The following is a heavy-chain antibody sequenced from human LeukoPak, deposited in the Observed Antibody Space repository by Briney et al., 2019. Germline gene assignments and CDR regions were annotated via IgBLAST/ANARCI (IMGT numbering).Heavy chain of an antibody. Sequence: PSETLSLTCTVSGGSISSTTYYWGWIRRPPGKGLEWIGSIYYSGSTYYNPSLKSRVTVSVDTSKNQFSLILSSVTAADTAIYYCSRESGAFCPFGYWGQGTLVIVPS. CDR2: IYYSGST. CDR3: SRESGAFCPFGY. V-gene: IGHV4-39*02. J-gene: IGHJ4*02. CDR1: GGSISSTTYY. D-gene: IGHD1-26*01.